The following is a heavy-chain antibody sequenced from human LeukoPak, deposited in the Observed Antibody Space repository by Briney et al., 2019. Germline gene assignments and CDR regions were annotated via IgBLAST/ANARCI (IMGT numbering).Heavy chain of an antibody. V-gene: IGHV3-23*01. CDR3: AKDRHYYDSSGYYFDWFDP. Sequence: GGFLRLSCAASGFTFSSYAMSWVRQAPGKGLEWVSAISGSGGSTYYADSVKGRFTISRDNSKNTLYLQMNSLRAEDTAVYYCAKDRHYYDSSGYYFDWFDPWGQGTLVTVSS. CDR2: ISGSGGST. J-gene: IGHJ5*02. CDR1: GFTFSSYA. D-gene: IGHD3-22*01.